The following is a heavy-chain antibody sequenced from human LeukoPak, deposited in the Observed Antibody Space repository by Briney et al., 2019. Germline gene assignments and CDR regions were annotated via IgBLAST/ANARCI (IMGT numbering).Heavy chain of an antibody. V-gene: IGHV4-59*01. CDR1: GGSISSYY. J-gene: IGHJ4*02. CDR2: IYYSGSA. D-gene: IGHD1-26*01. Sequence: SGTLSLTCTVSGGSISSYYWSWIRQPPGKGLEWIGYIYYSGSANYNPSLKSRVTISVDTSKNQFSLKLSSVTAADTAVYYCAREPYDSGSYFDYWGQGTLVTVSS. CDR3: AREPYDSGSYFDY.